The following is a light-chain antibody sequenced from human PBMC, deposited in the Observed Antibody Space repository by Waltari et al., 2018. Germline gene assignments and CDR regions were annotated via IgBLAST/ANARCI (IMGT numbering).Light chain of an antibody. CDR3: AAWDDSLNGRWV. Sequence: QSVLTQPPSASGTPGQGVTLSCSGGASNIGNNVVNWYQQVPGKAPKLLIYRRDRRPAGVPDRFSGSKSGTSASLAISGLQSEDEADYYCAAWDDSLNGRWVFGGGTKVTVL. V-gene: IGLV1-44*01. CDR2: RRD. CDR1: ASNIGNNV. J-gene: IGLJ3*02.